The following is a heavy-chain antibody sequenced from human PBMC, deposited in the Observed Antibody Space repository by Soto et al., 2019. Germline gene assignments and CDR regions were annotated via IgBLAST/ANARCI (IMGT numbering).Heavy chain of an antibody. V-gene: IGHV3-73*01. D-gene: IGHD3-22*01. Sequence: LSCASSGFTFSGSAMHWVRRASGKGLEWVGRIRSKANSYETAYAASVKGRFTISRDDSKNTAYLQMNSLKTEDTAVYYCNYYDSSGHRRFDYWGQGTLVTVSS. J-gene: IGHJ4*02. CDR1: GFTFSGSA. CDR3: NYYDSSGHRRFDY. CDR2: IRSKANSYET.